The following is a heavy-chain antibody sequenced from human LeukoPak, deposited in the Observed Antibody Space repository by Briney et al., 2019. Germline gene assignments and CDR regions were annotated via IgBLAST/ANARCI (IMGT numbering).Heavy chain of an antibody. CDR3: TRHDAVPVIGHGMGV. Sequence: PSETLSLTCTVSGGSISSYYWSWIRQPPGNGLEWISYIYYTGITNYNPSLESRVTISVDTSKNQFSLKLNSVTAADTAVYYCTRHDAVPVIGHGMGVWGQGTTVTVSS. D-gene: IGHD3-16*02. V-gene: IGHV4-59*08. CDR1: GGSISSYY. CDR2: IYYTGIT. J-gene: IGHJ6*02.